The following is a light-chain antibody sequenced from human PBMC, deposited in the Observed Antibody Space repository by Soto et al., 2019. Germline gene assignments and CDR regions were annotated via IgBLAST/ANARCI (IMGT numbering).Light chain of an antibody. CDR1: TSNIGSNP. V-gene: IGLV1-44*01. Sequence: QSVLAQPTSASGTPGQSVIFSCSGSTSNIGSNPLTWYQQLPGTAPKLVIYGNTQRPSGVPDRFSGSKSGTSASLSISGLQSEDEADYYCAAWDDKLDAAVFGGGTQLTVL. CDR3: AAWDDKLDAAV. CDR2: GNT. J-gene: IGLJ7*01.